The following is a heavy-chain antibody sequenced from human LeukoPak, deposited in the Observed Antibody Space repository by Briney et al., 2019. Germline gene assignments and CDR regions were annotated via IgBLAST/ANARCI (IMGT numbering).Heavy chain of an antibody. CDR1: GFTFSNYA. D-gene: IGHD1-26*01. CDR3: ARGLFTGGTYYAY. CDR2: ISFDGNNK. Sequence: GGSLRLSCAASGFTFSNYAMHWVRQAPGKGLEWVAVISFDGNNKKYADSVKGRFTIFRDNSENTLYLQMNSLRAVDTAVYYCARGLFTGGTYYAYWGQGTLVTVSS. V-gene: IGHV3-30-3*01. J-gene: IGHJ4*02.